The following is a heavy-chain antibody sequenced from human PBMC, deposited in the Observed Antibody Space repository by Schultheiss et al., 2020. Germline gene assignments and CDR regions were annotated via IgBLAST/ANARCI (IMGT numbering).Heavy chain of an antibody. V-gene: IGHV4-39*01. CDR3: ARQPYSNWYFDL. CDR2: IYYSGST. Sequence: SETLSLTCTVSGGSISSGGYYWGWIRQPPGKGLEWIGSIYYSGSTYYNPSLKSRVTISVDTSKNQFSLKLSSVTAADTAVYYCARQPYSNWYFDLWGRGTLVTVSS. J-gene: IGHJ2*01. CDR1: GGSISSGGYY. D-gene: IGHD4-11*01.